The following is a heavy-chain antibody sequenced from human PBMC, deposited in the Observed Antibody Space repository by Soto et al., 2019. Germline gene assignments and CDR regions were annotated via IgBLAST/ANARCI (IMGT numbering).Heavy chain of an antibody. CDR2: INHSGST. CDR3: ARIRYRSGGIGV. D-gene: IGHD2-15*01. J-gene: IGHJ6*04. V-gene: IGHV4-34*01. Sequence: SETLSLTCAVYGGSFSGYYWSWIRQPPGKGLEWIGEINHSGSTNYNPSLKSRVTISVDTSKNQFSLKLGSVTAADTAVYYCARIRYRSGGIGVWGKGTTVTVSS. CDR1: GGSFSGYY.